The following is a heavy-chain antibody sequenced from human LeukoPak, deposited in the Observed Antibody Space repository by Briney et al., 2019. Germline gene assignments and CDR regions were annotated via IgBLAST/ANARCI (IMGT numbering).Heavy chain of an antibody. CDR2: ISAYNGNT. CDR3: AREIVAIEWELIRYYYMDV. V-gene: IGHV1-18*01. Sequence: GASVRVSCKASGYTFTSYGMSWVRQAPGQGLEWMGWISAYNGNTNYAQKLQGRVTMTTDTSTSTAYMELRSLRSDDTAVYYCAREIVAIEWELIRYYYMDVWGKGTTVTVSS. CDR1: GYTFTSYG. D-gene: IGHD1-26*01. J-gene: IGHJ6*03.